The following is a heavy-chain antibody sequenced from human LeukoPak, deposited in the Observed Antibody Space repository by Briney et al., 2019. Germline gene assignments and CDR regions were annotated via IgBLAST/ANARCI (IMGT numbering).Heavy chain of an antibody. CDR1: GFKFSDYY. D-gene: IGHD2-8*01. J-gene: IGHJ1*01. Sequence: GGSLRLSCVASGFKFSDYYISWIRQAPGKGLEWISYISSSGSSTHYADSVKGRFTISRDNAKNSLYLQMNNLRAEDTAVYYCARDIRMVGFTEYFHHWGQGTLVTVSS. CDR2: ISSSGSST. V-gene: IGHV3-11*01. CDR3: ARDIRMVGFTEYFHH.